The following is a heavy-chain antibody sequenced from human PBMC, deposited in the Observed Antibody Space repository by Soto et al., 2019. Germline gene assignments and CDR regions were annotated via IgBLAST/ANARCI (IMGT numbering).Heavy chain of an antibody. D-gene: IGHD4-17*01. V-gene: IGHV4-59*01. CDR2: IYYSGST. CDR3: ARVDGDYAWYFDY. CDR1: GGSISSYY. Sequence: SETLSLTCTVSGGSISSYYWSWIRQPPGKGLEWIGYIYYSGSTNYNPSLTSRVTISVDTTKNQFSLKLSSVTAADTAVYYCARVDGDYAWYFDYWGQGTLVTVSS. J-gene: IGHJ4*02.